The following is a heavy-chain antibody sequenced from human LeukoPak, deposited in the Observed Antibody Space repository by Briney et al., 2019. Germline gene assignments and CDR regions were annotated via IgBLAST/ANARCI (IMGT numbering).Heavy chain of an antibody. CDR3: ARLGIITAAGSNDY. J-gene: IGHJ4*02. D-gene: IGHD6-13*01. V-gene: IGHV3-9*01. CDR2: ISWNSGSI. CDR1: GFTFDDYA. Sequence: GGSLRLSCAASGFTFDDYAMHWVRQAPGKGLEWVSGISWNSGSIGYADSVKGRFTTSRDNAKNSLYLQMNSLRAEDTAVYYCARLGIITAAGSNDYWGQGALVTVSS.